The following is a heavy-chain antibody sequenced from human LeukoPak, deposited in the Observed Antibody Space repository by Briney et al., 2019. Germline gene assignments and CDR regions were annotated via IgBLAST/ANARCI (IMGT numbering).Heavy chain of an antibody. CDR1: GFTFSSYW. V-gene: IGHV3-7*01. CDR3: ARDAPFNWNELNDYGMDV. J-gene: IGHJ6*02. CDR2: IKQDGSAK. D-gene: IGHD1-20*01. Sequence: PGGSLRLSCAASGFTFSSYWMSWVRQAPGKGLEWVANIKQDGSAKNYGDSVKGRFTISRDNAKNSLYLQMNRLTAEDTAVYYCARDAPFNWNELNDYGMDVWGQGTTVTVSS.